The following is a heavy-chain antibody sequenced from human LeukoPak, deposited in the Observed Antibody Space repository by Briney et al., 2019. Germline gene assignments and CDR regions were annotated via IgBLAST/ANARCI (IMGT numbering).Heavy chain of an antibody. CDR1: GFTFSNYE. V-gene: IGHV3-48*03. D-gene: IGHD3-16*02. J-gene: IGHJ3*02. CDR3: AIGSYRYLAFDI. CDR2: ISRSGSTI. Sequence: GGSLRLSCAASGFTFSNYEFNWVRQAPGKGLEWVSDISRSGSTIKYADSVKGRFTISRDNAKHSLYLQMNSMRAEDTAGYYCAIGSYRYLAFDIWGQGTMVTVSA.